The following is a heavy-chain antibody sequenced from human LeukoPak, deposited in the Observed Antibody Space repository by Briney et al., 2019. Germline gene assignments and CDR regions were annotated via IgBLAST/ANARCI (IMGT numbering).Heavy chain of an antibody. CDR3: ARARIQLRLLEFDY. CDR1: GFTFSSYW. Sequence: PGGSLRLSCAASGFTFSSYWMSWVRQAPGKGLEWVANIKQDGSEKYYVDSVKGRFTISRDNAKNSLYLQMNSLRAEDTAVYYCARARIQLRLLEFDYWGQGTLVTVSS. J-gene: IGHJ4*02. CDR2: IKQDGSEK. V-gene: IGHV3-7*01. D-gene: IGHD5-18*01.